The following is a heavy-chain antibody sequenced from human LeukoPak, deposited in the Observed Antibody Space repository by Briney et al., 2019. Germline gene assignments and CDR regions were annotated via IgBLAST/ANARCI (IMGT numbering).Heavy chain of an antibody. CDR1: GGSISSGGYY. Sequence: PSETLSLTCTVSGGSISSGGYYWSWIRQHPGKGLEWIGYIYYSGSTNYNPSLKSRVTIPVDTSKNQFSLKLSSVTAADTAVYYCARLLFLPAADWYFDLWGRGTLVTVSS. J-gene: IGHJ2*01. CDR2: IYYSGST. V-gene: IGHV4-61*08. CDR3: ARLLFLPAADWYFDL. D-gene: IGHD2-2*01.